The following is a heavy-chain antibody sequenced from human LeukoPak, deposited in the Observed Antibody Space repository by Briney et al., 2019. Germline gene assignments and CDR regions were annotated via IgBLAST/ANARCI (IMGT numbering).Heavy chain of an antibody. CDR2: INPNNGGT. D-gene: IGHD2-21*02. CDR1: AHTFSDYY. J-gene: IGHJ4*02. Sequence: ASVKVPCKASAHTFSDYYIYWVRQAPGQGLEWMGWINPNNGGTNYAQKFQGRITMTRDTSISTAYMELSRLRYDDTAMYYCARDVVTAGFWDYWGQGTLVTVSS. CDR3: ARDVVTAGFWDY. V-gene: IGHV1-2*02.